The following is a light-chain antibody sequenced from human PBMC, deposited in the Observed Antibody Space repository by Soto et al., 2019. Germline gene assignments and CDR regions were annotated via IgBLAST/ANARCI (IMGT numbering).Light chain of an antibody. J-gene: IGKJ3*01. V-gene: IGKV3-20*01. CDR1: QSVSSTS. CDR2: GTS. CDR3: QQYGSSLFT. Sequence: DIVLTQSPGTLSLSPGERDTLSCRASQSVSSTSLAWYQQKPGQAPRLLIYGTSTRATGIPDRFSGSGSGTDFTLTISRLEPEDFAVYYCQQYGSSLFTFGPGTKVDIK.